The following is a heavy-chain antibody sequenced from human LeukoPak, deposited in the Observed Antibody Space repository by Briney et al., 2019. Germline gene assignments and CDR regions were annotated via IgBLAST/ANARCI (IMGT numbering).Heavy chain of an antibody. J-gene: IGHJ4*02. CDR2: INGYNGNA. CDR3: MVRGDNYFGY. D-gene: IGHD3-10*01. Sequence: ASVKISCKASGYAFINYGIAWVRQAPGQGLEWMGWINGYNGNANHAQKLQGRVTLTIDASRDTAYMELSSLRSEDTAVYYCMVRGDNYFGYWGQGTLVTVSS. V-gene: IGHV1-18*01. CDR1: GYAFINYG.